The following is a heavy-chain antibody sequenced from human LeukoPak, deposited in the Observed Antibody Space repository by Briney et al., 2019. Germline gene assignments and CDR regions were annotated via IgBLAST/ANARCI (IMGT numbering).Heavy chain of an antibody. D-gene: IGHD6-19*01. CDR3: TRAGYSSGFDS. Sequence: PGGPLRLSCAASGFTFSGYWMHWVRQAPGKGLVWVSRINSDGYSITYADSVKGRFTISRDNAKNTLYLQMNSLIAEDTAVYFCTRAGYSSGFDSWGQGTLVTVSS. V-gene: IGHV3-74*03. J-gene: IGHJ5*01. CDR1: GFTFSGYW. CDR2: INSDGYSI.